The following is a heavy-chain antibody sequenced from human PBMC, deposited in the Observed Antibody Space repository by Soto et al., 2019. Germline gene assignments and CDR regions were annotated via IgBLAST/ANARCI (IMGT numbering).Heavy chain of an antibody. V-gene: IGHV4-59*01. J-gene: IGHJ5*02. CDR2: IYYSGST. CDR1: GGSISSYY. D-gene: IGHD3-10*01. Sequence: QVQLQESGPGLVKPSETLSLTCTVSGGSISSYYWSWIRQPPGKGLEWIGYIYYSGSTNYNPSLKCRVTISVDTSKNQFSLKLSSVTAADTAVYYCARSTSVSQLGWFDPWGQGTLVTVSS. CDR3: ARSTSVSQLGWFDP.